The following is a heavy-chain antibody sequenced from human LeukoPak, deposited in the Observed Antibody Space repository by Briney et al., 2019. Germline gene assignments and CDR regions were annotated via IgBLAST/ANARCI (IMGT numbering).Heavy chain of an antibody. CDR3: AKAWDSYDFWSGYHPFDY. CDR2: ISSSSSYI. J-gene: IGHJ4*02. Sequence: PGGSLRLSCAASGFTFSSYSMNWVRQAPGKGLEWVSSISSSSSYIYYADSVKGRFTISRDNSKNTLYLQMNSLRAEDTAVYYCAKAWDSYDFWSGYHPFDYWGQGTLVTVSS. CDR1: GFTFSSYS. V-gene: IGHV3-21*04. D-gene: IGHD3-3*01.